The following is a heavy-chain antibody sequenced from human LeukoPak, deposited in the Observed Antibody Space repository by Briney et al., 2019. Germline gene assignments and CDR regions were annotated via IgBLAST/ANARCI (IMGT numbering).Heavy chain of an antibody. Sequence: GGSLRLSXAASGFTFSSYSMNWVRQAPGKGLEWVSSISSSSSYIYYADSVKGRFTISRDNAKNSLYLQMNSLRAEDTAVYYCARAERVQQLVYYYYYMDVWGKGTTVTVSS. CDR3: ARAERVQQLVYYYYYMDV. D-gene: IGHD6-6*01. J-gene: IGHJ6*03. V-gene: IGHV3-21*01. CDR1: GFTFSSYS. CDR2: ISSSSSYI.